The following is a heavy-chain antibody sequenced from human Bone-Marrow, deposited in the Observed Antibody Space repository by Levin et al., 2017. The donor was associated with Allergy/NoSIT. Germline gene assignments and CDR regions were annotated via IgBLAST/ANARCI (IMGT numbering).Heavy chain of an antibody. CDR3: AHRLVAARGGGFDY. Sequence: ASGPTLVKPTQTLTLTCTFSGFSLSTSGVGVGWIRQPPGKALEWLALIYWDDDKRYSPSLESRLTITMDTSKNHVVLIMTNMDPVDTATYYCAHRLVAARGGGFDYWGQGTLVTVSS. D-gene: IGHD6-6*01. V-gene: IGHV2-5*02. CDR1: GFSLSTSGVG. J-gene: IGHJ4*02. CDR2: IYWDDDK.